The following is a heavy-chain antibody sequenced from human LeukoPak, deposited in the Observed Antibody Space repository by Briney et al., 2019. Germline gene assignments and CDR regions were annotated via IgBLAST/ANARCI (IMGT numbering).Heavy chain of an antibody. CDR1: GFTFSSYA. J-gene: IGHJ4*02. V-gene: IGHV3-23*01. Sequence: GGSLRLSCAASGFTFSSYAMSWVRQTPGKGLEWVSGIDPSGGGTYYADSVKGRFTISRDNAKNSLYLQMNSLRAEDTAVYYCARAIVATNIDYWGQGTLVTVSS. D-gene: IGHD5-12*01. CDR2: IDPSGGGT. CDR3: ARAIVATNIDY.